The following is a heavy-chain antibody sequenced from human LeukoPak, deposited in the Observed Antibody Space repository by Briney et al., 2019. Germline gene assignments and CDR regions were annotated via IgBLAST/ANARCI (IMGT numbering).Heavy chain of an antibody. CDR2: IYYSGST. D-gene: IGHD3-3*01. Sequence: SETLSLTCTVSGGSISSSSYYWGWIRQPPGKGLEWIGNIYYSGSTYYNPSLKSRVTISVDTSKNQLSLKLSSVTAADTAVYYCARAVTYYDFWSGYYPYYYYYYMDVWGKGTTVTVSS. CDR1: GGSISSSSYY. V-gene: IGHV4-39*01. J-gene: IGHJ6*03. CDR3: ARAVTYYDFWSGYYPYYYYYYMDV.